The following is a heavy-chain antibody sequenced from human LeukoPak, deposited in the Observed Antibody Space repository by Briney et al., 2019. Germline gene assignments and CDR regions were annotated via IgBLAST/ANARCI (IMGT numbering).Heavy chain of an antibody. CDR1: GYSFTSFD. V-gene: IGHV1-8*02. J-gene: IGHJ2*01. CDR2: MNPNSGSA. D-gene: IGHD5/OR15-5a*01. CDR3: ARETTVSTTFDL. Sequence: GASVTVSCKASGYSFTSFDINWVRRAPGQGLEWMGWMNPNSGSAGYAQKFQGRVIMTGNTSISTAYIELSGLRSDDTAVYYCARETTVSTTFDLWGRGTLVTVSS.